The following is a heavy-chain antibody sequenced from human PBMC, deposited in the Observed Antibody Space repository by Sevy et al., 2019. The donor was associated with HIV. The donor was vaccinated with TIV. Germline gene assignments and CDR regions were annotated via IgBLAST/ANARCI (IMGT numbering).Heavy chain of an antibody. CDR3: ASGTGV. CDR2: IIPSGGST. Sequence: ASVKVSCKASGYTFTTYYVHWVRQAPGQGFEWMGIIIPSGGSTTYAQKFQGRVTMTRDTSTSTVYMELSSLISDDTAVYYCASGTGVWGQGTLVTVSS. D-gene: IGHD1-26*01. J-gene: IGHJ4*02. CDR1: GYTFTTYY. V-gene: IGHV1-46*01.